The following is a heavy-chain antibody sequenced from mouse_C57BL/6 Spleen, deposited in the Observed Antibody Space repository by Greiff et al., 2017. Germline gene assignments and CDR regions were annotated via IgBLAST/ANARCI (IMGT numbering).Heavy chain of an antibody. CDR1: GYTFTEYT. D-gene: IGHD2-4*01. V-gene: IGHV1-62-2*01. J-gene: IGHJ3*01. CDR3: ARHEAGAGDYDERAWFAY. CDR2: FYPGSGSI. Sequence: VQLQESGAELVKPGASVKLSCKASGYTFTEYTIHWVKQRSGQGLEWIGWFYPGSGSIKYNEKFKDKATLTADKSSSTVYMELSRLTSEDSAVYFCARHEAGAGDYDERAWFAYWGQGTLVTVSA.